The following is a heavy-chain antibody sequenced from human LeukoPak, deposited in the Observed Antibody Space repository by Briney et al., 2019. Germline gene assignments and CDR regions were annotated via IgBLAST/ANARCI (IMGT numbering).Heavy chain of an antibody. J-gene: IGHJ4*02. Sequence: GGSLRLSCAASGFTFSSYGMHRVRQAPGKGLEWVAVISYDGSNKYYADSVKGRFTISRDNSKNTLYLQMNSLRAEDTAVYYCAKVETFGFTIDYWGQGTLVTVSS. V-gene: IGHV3-30*18. CDR1: GFTFSSYG. CDR2: ISYDGSNK. CDR3: AKVETFGFTIDY. D-gene: IGHD1-1*01.